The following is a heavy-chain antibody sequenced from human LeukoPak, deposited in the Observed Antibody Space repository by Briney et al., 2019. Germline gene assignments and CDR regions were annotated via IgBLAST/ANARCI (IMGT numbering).Heavy chain of an antibody. CDR1: GYTFTSYG. CDR2: ISAYNGNT. Sequence: ASVKVSCKASGYTFTSYGISWVRQAPGQGLEWMGWISAYNGNTNYAQKFQGRVTMTRDTSISTAYMELSRLRSDDTAVYYCARGEAWFGELPYNWFDPWGQGALVTVSS. CDR3: ARGEAWFGELPYNWFDP. D-gene: IGHD3-10*01. J-gene: IGHJ5*02. V-gene: IGHV1-18*01.